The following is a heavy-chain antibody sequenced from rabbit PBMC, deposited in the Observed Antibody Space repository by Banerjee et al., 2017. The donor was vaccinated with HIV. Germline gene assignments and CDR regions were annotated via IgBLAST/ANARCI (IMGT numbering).Heavy chain of an antibody. D-gene: IGHD5-1*01. CDR3: VRDGNGNNHTRLDL. J-gene: IGHJ3*01. CDR2: IGGFNGYT. CDR1: GFFLSSYD. V-gene: IGHV1S47*01. Sequence: QEQLEESGGGLVQPEGSLTLTCKASGFFLSSYDMCWVRQAPGKGLEWNACIGGFNGYTYYASWVNGRFTISRSTSLNTVTLQMTSLTDADTATYFCVRDGNGNNHTRLDLWGPGTLVTVS.